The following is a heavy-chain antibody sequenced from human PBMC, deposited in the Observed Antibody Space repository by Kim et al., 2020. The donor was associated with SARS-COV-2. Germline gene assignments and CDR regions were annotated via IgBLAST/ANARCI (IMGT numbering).Heavy chain of an antibody. D-gene: IGHD5-18*01. CDR2: IYYSGTT. CDR3: AGGGVDTANEALVY. V-gene: IGHV4-39*01. J-gene: IGHJ4*02. CDR1: GGSISNSSFY. Sequence: SETLSLTCTVSGGSISNSSFYWSWIRQPPGKGLEWVGIIYYSGTTYYNPSLKSRLTIFVDTSKNQLTLHLTSVIAEDTAFYYCAGGGVDTANEALVYWGQGTVVTVSS.